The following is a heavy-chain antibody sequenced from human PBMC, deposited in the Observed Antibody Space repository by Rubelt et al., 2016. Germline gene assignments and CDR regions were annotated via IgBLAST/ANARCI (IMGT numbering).Heavy chain of an antibody. V-gene: IGHV3-48*04. D-gene: IGHD4-17*01. CDR1: GFTFSSHS. J-gene: IGHJ4*02. CDR2: FSGGGATI. Sequence: EVQLVESGGGLVQPGGSLRLSCVASGFTFSSHSMNWVRQAPGKGLEWVSYFSGGGATIYYADSVKGRFTISRDNAKNSMYLQMGNLRVEDTAVYYCARDYGEWGQGILVTVSS. CDR3: ARDYGE.